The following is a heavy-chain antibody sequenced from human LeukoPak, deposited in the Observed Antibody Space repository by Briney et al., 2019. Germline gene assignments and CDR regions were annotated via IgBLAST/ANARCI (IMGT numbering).Heavy chain of an antibody. J-gene: IGHJ4*02. CDR3: ARAPPYCSGGSCDDY. CDR2: ISYDGSNK. Sequence: GGSLRLSCAASGFTFSSYAMHWVRQAPGKGLEWVAVISYDGSNKYYADSVKGRFTISRDNSKNTLYLQMNSLRAEDTAVYYCARAPPYCSGGSCDDYWGQGTLVTVSS. D-gene: IGHD2-15*01. CDR1: GFTFSSYA. V-gene: IGHV3-30-3*01.